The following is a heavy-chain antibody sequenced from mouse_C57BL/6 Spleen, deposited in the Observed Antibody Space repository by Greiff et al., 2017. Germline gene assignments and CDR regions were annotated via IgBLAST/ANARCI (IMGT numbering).Heavy chain of an antibody. D-gene: IGHD1-1*01. CDR2: ISDGGSYT. V-gene: IGHV5-4*01. CDR3: AREGVLTVYFDY. CDR1: GFTFSSYA. J-gene: IGHJ2*01. Sequence: EVKLQESGGGLVKPGGSLKLSCAASGFTFSSYAMSWVRQTPEKRLAWVATISDGGSYTYYPDNVKGRFTISRDNAKNNLYLQMSHLKSEDTAMYYCAREGVLTVYFDYWGQGTTLTVSS.